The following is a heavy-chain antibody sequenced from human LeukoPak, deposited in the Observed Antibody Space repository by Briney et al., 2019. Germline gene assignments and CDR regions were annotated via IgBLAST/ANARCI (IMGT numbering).Heavy chain of an antibody. V-gene: IGHV3-48*01. Sequence: PGGSLRLSCAASGFTFSSYSMNWVRQAPGKGLEWVSYISSSSSTIDYADSVKGRFTISRDNAKISLYLQMNSLRAEDTAVYYCARVPLVLPFVVSWGQGTLVTVSS. J-gene: IGHJ5*02. CDR2: ISSSSSTI. CDR3: ARVPLVLPFVVS. CDR1: GFTFSSYS. D-gene: IGHD3-3*01.